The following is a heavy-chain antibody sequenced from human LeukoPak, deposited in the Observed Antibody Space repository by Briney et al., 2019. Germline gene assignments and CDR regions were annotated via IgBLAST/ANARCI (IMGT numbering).Heavy chain of an antibody. CDR1: GGSTSSYY. J-gene: IGHJ5*02. D-gene: IGHD3-22*01. V-gene: IGHV4-59*12. CDR3: ARSTVKWLLNRVGPVAWFDP. CDR2: IYYSGST. Sequence: PSETLSLTCTVSGGSTSSYYWSWIRQPPGKGLEWIGYIYYSGSTNYNPSLKSRVTISVDTSKNQFSLKLSSVTAADTAVYYCARSTVKWLLNRVGPVAWFDPWGQGTLVTVSS.